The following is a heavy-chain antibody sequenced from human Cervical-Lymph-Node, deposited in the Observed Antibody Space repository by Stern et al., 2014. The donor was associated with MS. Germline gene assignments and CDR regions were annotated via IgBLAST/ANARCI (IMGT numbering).Heavy chain of an antibody. D-gene: IGHD2-21*02. CDR1: GDSISSSSYY. V-gene: IGHV4-39*01. CDR3: ARHGRPVVTTTDFDY. J-gene: IGHJ4*02. Sequence: QLQLQESGPGLVKPSATLSLTCTVSGDSISSSSYYWGWIRQPPGKGLEWIGSFSYAGSSSSTPSLKSRVTIPVATSKNQYSLKRSSVTAADTAVYYCARHGRPVVTTTDFDYWGQGTLVTVSS. CDR2: FSYAGSS.